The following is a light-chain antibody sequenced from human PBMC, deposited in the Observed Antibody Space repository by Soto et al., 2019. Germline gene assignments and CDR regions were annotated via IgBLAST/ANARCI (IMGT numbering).Light chain of an antibody. CDR3: GTWDSSLSAVV. CDR1: SSNIGNNY. CDR2: DNN. V-gene: IGLV1-51*01. Sequence: QSVLTQPPSVSAAPGQKVTISCSGSSSNIGNNYVSWYQQVPGTAPKLLIYDNNKRPSGIPDRFSGSKSGTSATLGITGRQTGDEADYDCGTWDSSLSAVVFGGGTKLTVL. J-gene: IGLJ2*01.